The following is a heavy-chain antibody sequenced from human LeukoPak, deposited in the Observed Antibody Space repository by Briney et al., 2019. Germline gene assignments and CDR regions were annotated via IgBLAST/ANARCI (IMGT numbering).Heavy chain of an antibody. Sequence: SETLSLTCTVSGGSISSYYWSWIRQPPGKGLEWIGYIHSSGSTDYSPSLKSRVTISVDTSKNQFSLKLSSVTAADTAVYYCARRKGDSGYYSYWGQGTLVTVSS. CDR1: GGSISSYY. V-gene: IGHV4-4*09. CDR3: ARRKGDSGYYSY. D-gene: IGHD3-22*01. J-gene: IGHJ4*02. CDR2: IHSSGST.